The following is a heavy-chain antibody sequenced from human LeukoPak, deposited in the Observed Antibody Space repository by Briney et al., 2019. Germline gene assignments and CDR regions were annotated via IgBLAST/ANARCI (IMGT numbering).Heavy chain of an antibody. CDR2: ISYDGSNK. CDR1: GFTFSSYA. J-gene: IGHJ4*02. CDR3: ARDLKRITIFLPHGY. Sequence: PGRSLRLSCAASGFTFSSYAMHWVRQAPGKGLGWVAVISYDGSNKYYADSVKGRFTISRDNSKNTLYLQMNSLRPEDTAVYYCARDLKRITIFLPHGYWGQGTLVTVSS. V-gene: IGHV3-30*04. D-gene: IGHD3-9*01.